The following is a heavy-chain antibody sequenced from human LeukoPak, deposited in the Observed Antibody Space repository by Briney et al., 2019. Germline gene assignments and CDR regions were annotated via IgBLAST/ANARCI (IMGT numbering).Heavy chain of an antibody. D-gene: IGHD2-15*01. CDR2: ISNSASI. CDR1: GGSINSHY. CDR3: ATKVRGGFDI. Sequence: SETLSLTCTVSGGSINSHYCNWIRQSPGKGLEWIGYISNSASINYNPSLKSRVTISVDTSKNQCSLKLSSVTAADTAIYYCATKVRGGFDIWGQGTMGTVSS. J-gene: IGHJ3*02. V-gene: IGHV4-59*11.